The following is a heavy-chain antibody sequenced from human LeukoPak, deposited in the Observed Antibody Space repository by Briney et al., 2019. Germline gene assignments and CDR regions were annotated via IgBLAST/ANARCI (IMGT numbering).Heavy chain of an antibody. Sequence: SGGSLRLSCAASGLTYSSYNMTWVRQAPGKGLECVSFITTRSDTYYVDSVKGRFTISRDNAKKSLFLQMNNLRAEDTAVYYCVSTAYYYDSVGLKNFDYWGQGTLVTVSS. V-gene: IGHV3-48*01. CDR3: VSTAYYYDSVGLKNFDY. CDR2: ITTRSDT. J-gene: IGHJ4*02. D-gene: IGHD3-22*01. CDR1: GLTYSSYN.